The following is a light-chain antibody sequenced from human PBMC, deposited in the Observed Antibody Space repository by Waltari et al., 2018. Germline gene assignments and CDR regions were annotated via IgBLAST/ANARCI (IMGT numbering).Light chain of an antibody. CDR1: QDISIW. CDR2: SAS. CDR3: QQANTFPLS. V-gene: IGKV1-12*01. Sequence: DIKMTQSPSSVSASVGHSVTNTCRASQDISIWLTWYQQKPGKAPNLLISSASRLQTGVPSRFSGGGSGTDFTLTINSLQPEDVATYYCQQANTFPLSFGGGTKVEI. J-gene: IGKJ4*01.